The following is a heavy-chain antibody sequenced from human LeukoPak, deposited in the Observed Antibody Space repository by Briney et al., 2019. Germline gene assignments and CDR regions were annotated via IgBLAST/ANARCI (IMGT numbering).Heavy chain of an antibody. D-gene: IGHD2-15*01. CDR1: GFGFSSFA. CDR3: ARGISSSWTTFDL. Sequence: PGRSLRLSCEGSGFTASGFGFSSFAMYWVRQAPGKGLEWVALISYEGSVKFYAPSVKGRFTFSRDNSKNMLYLEMDNLRGNDTAVYYCARGISSSWTTFDLWGQGTVVTVSS. CDR2: ISYEGSVK. J-gene: IGHJ4*02. V-gene: IGHV3-30-3*01.